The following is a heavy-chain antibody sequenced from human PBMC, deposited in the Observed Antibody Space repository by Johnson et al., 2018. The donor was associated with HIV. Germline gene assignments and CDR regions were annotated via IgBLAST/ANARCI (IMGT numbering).Heavy chain of an antibody. V-gene: IGHV3-30*19. J-gene: IGHJ3*02. CDR2: ISYDGSNK. CDR3: AKVGATVITPRGEAFDI. D-gene: IGHD4-23*01. CDR1: GFTFSSYG. Sequence: MLLVESGGGVVQPGRSLRLSCAASGFTFSSYGMHWVRQAPGKGLEWVAVISYDGSNKYYADSVKGRFTISRDNSKNTLYLQMNSLRAEDTAVYYCAKVGATVITPRGEAFDIWGQWTMVTVSS.